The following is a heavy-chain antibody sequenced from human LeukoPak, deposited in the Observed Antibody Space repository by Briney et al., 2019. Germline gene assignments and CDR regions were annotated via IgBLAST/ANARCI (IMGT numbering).Heavy chain of an antibody. CDR1: GFTFSSYA. CDR3: ARAPMVRGVLSY. CDR2: ISYDGSNK. Sequence: GGSLRLSCAASGFTFSSYAMHWVRQAPGKGLEWVAVISYDGSNKYYADSVKGRFTISRDNSKNTLYLQMNSLRAEDTAVYYCARAPMVRGVLSYWGQGTLVTVSS. D-gene: IGHD3-10*01. V-gene: IGHV3-30*04. J-gene: IGHJ4*02.